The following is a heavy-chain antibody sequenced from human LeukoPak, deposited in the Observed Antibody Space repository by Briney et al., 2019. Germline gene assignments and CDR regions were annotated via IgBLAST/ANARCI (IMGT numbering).Heavy chain of an antibody. CDR1: GFTFSSYA. Sequence: GGSLRLSCAASGFTFSSYAMSWVRQAPGKGLEWVSGISGSGGSTYYSDSVKGRFTISRDNSKNTLYLQMNSLRAEDTALYYCAKTAGYSIGWSHSWGQGTQVTVSS. V-gene: IGHV3-23*01. CDR3: AKTAGYSIGWSHS. D-gene: IGHD6-19*01. J-gene: IGHJ5*01. CDR2: ISGSGGST.